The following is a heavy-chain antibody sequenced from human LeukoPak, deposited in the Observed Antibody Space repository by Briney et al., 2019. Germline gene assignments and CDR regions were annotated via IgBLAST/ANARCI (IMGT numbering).Heavy chain of an antibody. V-gene: IGHV1-8*01. Sequence: ASVKVSCKASGYTFTSYDINWVRQATGQGLEWMGYMNPNSGNTGCAQKFQGRVTMTRNTSISTAYMELSSLRFEDTAVYYCARVPREIASIWGQGTMVTASS. CDR3: ARVPREIASI. J-gene: IGHJ3*02. CDR1: GYTFTSYD. D-gene: IGHD3-16*02. CDR2: MNPNSGNT.